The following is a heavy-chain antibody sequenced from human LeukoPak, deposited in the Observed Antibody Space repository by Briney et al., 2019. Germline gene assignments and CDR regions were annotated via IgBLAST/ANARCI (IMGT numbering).Heavy chain of an antibody. CDR1: GFTFTSYA. J-gene: IGHJ4*02. CDR3: ARDKILGATNFDY. V-gene: IGHV3-23*01. D-gene: IGHD1-26*01. CDR2: LTGDGNT. Sequence: GGSLRLSCAASGFTFTSYAMSWVRQAPGKGLEWVSVLTGDGNTYYADSVKGRFTISRDNAKNSLYLQMNSLRAEDTAIYYCARDKILGATNFDYWGQGTLVTVSS.